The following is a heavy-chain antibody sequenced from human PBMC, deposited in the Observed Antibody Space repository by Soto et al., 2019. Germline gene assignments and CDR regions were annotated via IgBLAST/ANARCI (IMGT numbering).Heavy chain of an antibody. J-gene: IGHJ3*02. D-gene: IGHD3-10*01. CDR2: ISYDGSNK. Sequence: GGSLRLSCAASGFTFSSYAMHWVRQAPGKGLEWVAVISYDGSNKYYADSVKGRFTISRDNSKNTLYLQMNSLRAEDTAVYYCARAPSTYYYGSGAGAFDIWGQGTMVTVSS. V-gene: IGHV3-30-3*01. CDR3: ARAPSTYYYGSGAGAFDI. CDR1: GFTFSSYA.